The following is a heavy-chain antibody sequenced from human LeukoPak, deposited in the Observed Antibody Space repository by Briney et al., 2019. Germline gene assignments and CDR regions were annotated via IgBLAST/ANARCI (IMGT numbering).Heavy chain of an antibody. J-gene: IGHJ2*01. CDR2: IHLSGST. CDR1: GGSISFHY. Sequence: SETLSLTCTVSGGSISFHYWSWIRKPPGKGLEWIGYIHLSGSTYYDPSLRSRVTISGDTSKNQFPLRLNSVTAADTAVYYCARGGVWYFDLWGRGTLVTVSS. CDR3: ARGGVWYFDL. D-gene: IGHD3-16*01. V-gene: IGHV4-59*11.